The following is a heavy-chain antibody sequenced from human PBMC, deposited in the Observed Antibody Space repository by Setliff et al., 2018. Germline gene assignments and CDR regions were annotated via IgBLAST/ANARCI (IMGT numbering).Heavy chain of an antibody. D-gene: IGHD6-13*01. CDR3: ARDRADSSWQSDY. V-gene: IGHV3-11*05. CDR1: GFTFSDYA. Sequence: GGSLRLSCAASGFTFSDYAMSWIRQAPGRGLEWISSIVGNGVYTNYADSVKGRSTISRDNAKKSLSLQMNSLRAEDTAVYYCARDRADSSWQSDYWGQGTLVTVSS. CDR2: IVGNGVYT. J-gene: IGHJ4*02.